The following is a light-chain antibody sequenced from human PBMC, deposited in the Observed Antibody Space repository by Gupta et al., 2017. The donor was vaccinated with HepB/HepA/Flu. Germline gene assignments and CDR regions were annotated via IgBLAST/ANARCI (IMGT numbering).Light chain of an antibody. CDR1: SSDVGGYNH. CDR3: SSYAGSNNVV. CDR2: EVN. J-gene: IGLJ2*01. Sequence: ALTQPPSASGSPGQSVTISCTGTSSDVGGYNHVSWYQQHPGTAPKLMIFEVNQRPSGVPDRFSGSKSGNTASLTVSGLQADDEANYYCSSYAGSNNVVFGGGTKLTVL. V-gene: IGLV2-8*01.